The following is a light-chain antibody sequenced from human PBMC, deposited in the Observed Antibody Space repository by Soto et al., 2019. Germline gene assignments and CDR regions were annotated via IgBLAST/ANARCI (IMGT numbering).Light chain of an antibody. CDR3: DSYTSSDTRV. CDR2: DVS. J-gene: IGLJ1*01. Sequence: QSVLTQPASVSGSPGQSITVSCTGTSSDVGGYNFVSWYQQYPGKAPNLIIYDVSNRPSGVSNRFSGSKSGDTASLTISGLQAEDEADYYCDSYTSSDTRVFGTGTKVTVL. V-gene: IGLV2-14*01. CDR1: SSDVGGYNF.